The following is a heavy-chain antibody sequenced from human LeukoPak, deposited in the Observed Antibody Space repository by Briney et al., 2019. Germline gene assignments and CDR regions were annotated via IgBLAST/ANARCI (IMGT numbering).Heavy chain of an antibody. V-gene: IGHV4-34*01. CDR1: GGSFSGYY. D-gene: IGHD3-3*01. Sequence: PSETLSLTCAVYGGSFSGYYWSWIRQPPGKGLEWIGEINHSGSTNYNPSLKSRVTISVDTSKNQFSLKLSSVTAADTAVYYCARGRYYDFWSGYSPLFDYWGQGTLVTVSS. CDR2: INHSGST. J-gene: IGHJ4*02. CDR3: ARGRYYDFWSGYSPLFDY.